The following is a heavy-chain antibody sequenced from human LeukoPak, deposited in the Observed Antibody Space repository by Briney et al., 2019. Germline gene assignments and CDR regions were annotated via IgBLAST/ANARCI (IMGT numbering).Heavy chain of an antibody. J-gene: IGHJ6*02. CDR1: GYSFTNYD. D-gene: IGHD6-13*01. Sequence: ASVKVSCKPSGYSFTNYDINWVRQATGQGLEWMGWMNPNSDNTIYAQKFQGRVTMTSDTSITTAYMELSSLRSEDTAVYYCARGNGYVEGAAAGTTVMDLWGQGTTVTVSS. CDR2: MNPNSDNT. CDR3: ARGNGYVEGAAAGTTVMDL. V-gene: IGHV1-8*01.